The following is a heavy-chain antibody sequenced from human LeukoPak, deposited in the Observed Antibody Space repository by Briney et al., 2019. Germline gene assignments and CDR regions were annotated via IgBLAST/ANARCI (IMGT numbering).Heavy chain of an antibody. V-gene: IGHV1-24*01. Sequence: ASVKVSCKVSGYTLTELSMHWVRQAPGKGLEWMGGFDPEDGETIYAQKFQGRVTMTEDTSTDTAYMELSSLRSEDTAVYYCATFQITMVRGVIIGWFDPWGQGTLVTVSS. CDR2: FDPEDGET. CDR3: ATFQITMVRGVIIGWFDP. D-gene: IGHD3-10*01. CDR1: GYTLTELS. J-gene: IGHJ5*02.